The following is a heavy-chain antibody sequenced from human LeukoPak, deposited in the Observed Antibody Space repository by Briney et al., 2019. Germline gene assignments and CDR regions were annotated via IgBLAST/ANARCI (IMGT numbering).Heavy chain of an antibody. J-gene: IGHJ4*02. CDR2: ISGSGDST. CDR3: AKAGAGDTD. Sequence: GGSLRLSCAASGFIFSNYAMSWVRQPPGEGLEWVSTISGSGDSTNYGDSVKGRFTVYRDNSKNTLYLQMNSLRAEDTAVYYCAKAGAGDTDWGQGTLVTVSS. CDR1: GFIFSNYA. V-gene: IGHV3-23*02. D-gene: IGHD6-19*01.